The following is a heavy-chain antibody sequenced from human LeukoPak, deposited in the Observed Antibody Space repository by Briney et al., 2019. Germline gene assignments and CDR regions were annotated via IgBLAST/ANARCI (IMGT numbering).Heavy chain of an antibody. CDR3: ARGEYSGSTYYFDY. CDR2: IYHSGST. D-gene: IGHD1-26*01. V-gene: IGHV4-30-2*01. J-gene: IGHJ4*02. Sequence: ASETLSLTCAVSGGSISSGDYSWSWIRQPPGKGLEWIVYIYHSGSTDYNPSLKSRVTISIDRSKNQFSLKLSSVTAADTAVYYCARGEYSGSTYYFDYWGQGTLVTVSS. CDR1: GGSISSGDYS.